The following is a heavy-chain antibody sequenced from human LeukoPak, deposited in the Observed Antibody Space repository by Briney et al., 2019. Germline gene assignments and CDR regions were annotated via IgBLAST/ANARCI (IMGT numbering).Heavy chain of an antibody. V-gene: IGHV3-23*01. D-gene: IGHD2-2*01. J-gene: IGHJ4*02. CDR1: GFSFDDYA. CDR2: ISGSGGDSGNNA. Sequence: GRSLRLSCAASGFSFDDYAMHWVRQAPGKGLEWVSGISGSGGDSGNNAYYADSVKGRFTISRDNSKNTLYLQMSSLRAEDTAVYYCAKSSSMSCYASSDYWGQGTLVTVSS. CDR3: AKSSSMSCYASSDY.